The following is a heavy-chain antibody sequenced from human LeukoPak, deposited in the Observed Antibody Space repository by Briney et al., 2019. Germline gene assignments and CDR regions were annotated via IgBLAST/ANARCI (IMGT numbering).Heavy chain of an antibody. V-gene: IGHV3-21*01. J-gene: IGHJ4*01. CDR2: ICSRRCHI. CDR1: VFTLRIYS. CDR3: AGLGLGSYDYVWGSYRYFGH. Sequence: GGSLSLSCALSVFTLRIYSMAWVRHAPGEGLVWVSSICSRRCHIHYTHSVEGGFTIPRESAKDSLYLQMNSLRDEDTAVYYGAGLGLGSYDYVWGSYRYFGHWGHGILVTVSS. D-gene: IGHD3-16*02.